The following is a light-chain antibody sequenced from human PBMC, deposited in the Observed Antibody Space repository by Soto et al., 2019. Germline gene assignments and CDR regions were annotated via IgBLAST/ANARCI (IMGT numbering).Light chain of an antibody. CDR2: KVS. J-gene: IGLJ2*01. V-gene: IGLV2-8*01. CDR1: SSDVGGYNY. CDR3: SSYAGSNTVV. Sequence: QSVLTQPPSASGSPGQSVTISCTGTSSDVGGYNYVSWYQQHPGKAPKLMIYKVSKRPSGVPDRFSGSKSGNTASLTVSGLQAEDEADYYCSSYAGSNTVVFGGGTKLTVL.